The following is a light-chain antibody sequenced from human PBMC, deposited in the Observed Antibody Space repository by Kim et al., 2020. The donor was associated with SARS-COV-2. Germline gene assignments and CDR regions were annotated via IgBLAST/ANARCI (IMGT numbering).Light chain of an antibody. Sequence: DIQMTQSPSALSASVGNRVTISCRASQSISSWLAWYQQKPGKAPKLLLYKASSLLSGVPSRFSGSGSGTEFTLTISSLQPGDFATCNWQQYNSYWTFGQGTKVDIK. J-gene: IGKJ1*01. CDR3: QQYNSYWT. V-gene: IGKV1-5*03. CDR1: QSISSW. CDR2: KAS.